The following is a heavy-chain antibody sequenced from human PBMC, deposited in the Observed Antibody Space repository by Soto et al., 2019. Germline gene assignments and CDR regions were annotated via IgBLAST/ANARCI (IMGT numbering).Heavy chain of an antibody. CDR1: GYSFISYW. D-gene: IGHD6-13*01. CDR3: ARRSYSSSPHDY. V-gene: IGHV5-10-1*01. Sequence: EVQLVQSGAEVKKPGESLRISCKGSGYSFISYWISWVRQMPGKGLEWMGRIDPSDSYTNYSPSFQGPVTISADKSISTAYLQWSSLKASDTAMYYCARRSYSSSPHDYWGQGTLVTVSS. J-gene: IGHJ4*02. CDR2: IDPSDSYT.